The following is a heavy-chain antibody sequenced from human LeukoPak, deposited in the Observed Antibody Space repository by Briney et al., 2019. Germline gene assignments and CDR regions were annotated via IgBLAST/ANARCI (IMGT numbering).Heavy chain of an antibody. D-gene: IGHD2-2*01. V-gene: IGHV3-23*01. CDR1: GFTFSSYA. J-gene: IGHJ4*02. CDR3: AKACSSSRCWNFHY. CDR2: ISGSGDST. Sequence: GGSLRLSCAASGFTFSSYAMSWVRQAPGKRLEWVSAISGSGDSTYYADSVKGRLTISRDNSKNTLYLQMNSLRAEDTAVYYCAKACSSSRCWNFHYWGQGTLVTVSS.